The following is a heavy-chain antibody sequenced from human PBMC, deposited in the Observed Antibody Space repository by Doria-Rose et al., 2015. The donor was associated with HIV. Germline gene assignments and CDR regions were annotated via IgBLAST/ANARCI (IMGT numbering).Heavy chain of an antibody. CDR1: GFTFSTYV. V-gene: IGHV3-30*18. J-gene: IGHJ4*02. Sequence: QVQLVESGGGVVQPGRSLRLSCAASGFTFSTYVIHWVRQAPGKGLEWVALISHDGNNKYYADSVKGRFTISRDNSKNTLYLQMNSLRTEDAAVYYCAKFMWPYGSGSSFDYWGQGTLVTVSS. D-gene: IGHD3-10*01. CDR2: ISHDGNNK. CDR3: AKFMWPYGSGSSFDY.